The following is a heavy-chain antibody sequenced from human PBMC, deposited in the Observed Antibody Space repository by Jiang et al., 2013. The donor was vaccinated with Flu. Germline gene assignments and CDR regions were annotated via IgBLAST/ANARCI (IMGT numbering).Heavy chain of an antibody. D-gene: IGHD4-17*01. CDR1: GFTFSNYA. CDR3: AREGPTVTADDHLDN. CDR2: ISYDGSNK. J-gene: IGHJ4*02. V-gene: IGHV3-30*03. Sequence: QLVESGGRVVQPGRSLRLSCVVSGFTFSNYAMHWVRQGPGKGLEWVAFISYDGSNKRYGDSVRGRFTVSRDNSKRTLYLQMSSLKLEDTAQYYCAREGPTVTADDHLDNWGQGTQVTVSS.